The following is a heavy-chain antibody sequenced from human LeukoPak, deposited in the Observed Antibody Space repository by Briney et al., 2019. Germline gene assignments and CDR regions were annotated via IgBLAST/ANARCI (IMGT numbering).Heavy chain of an antibody. CDR2: ISSSGSTI. Sequence: GGSLRLSCAASGFTFSSYEMNWVRQAPGMGLEWLSYISSSGSTIYYADSVKGRFTISRDNAKNSLYLQMNSPRAEDTALYYCARASGSYNPLDYWGQGTLVTVSS. CDR1: GFTFSSYE. CDR3: ARASGSYNPLDY. J-gene: IGHJ4*02. V-gene: IGHV3-48*03. D-gene: IGHD1-26*01.